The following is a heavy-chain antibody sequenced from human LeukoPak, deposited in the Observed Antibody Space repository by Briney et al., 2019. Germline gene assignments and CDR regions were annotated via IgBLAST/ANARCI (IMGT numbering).Heavy chain of an antibody. CDR1: GGSISSSNW. D-gene: IGHD3-22*01. V-gene: IGHV4-4*02. CDR3: ARVRHYYDSSGYSDIDAFDI. Sequence: KASETLSHTCAVSGGSISSSNWWSWVRQPPGKGLEWIGEIYHSGSTNYNPSLKSRVTISVDKSKNQFSLKLSSVTAADTAVYYCARVRHYYDSSGYSDIDAFDIWGQGTMVTVSS. CDR2: IYHSGST. J-gene: IGHJ3*02.